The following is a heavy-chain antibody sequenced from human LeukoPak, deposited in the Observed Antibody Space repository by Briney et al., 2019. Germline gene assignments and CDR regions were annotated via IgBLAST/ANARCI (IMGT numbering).Heavy chain of an antibody. CDR3: ARDHGSGSYFDY. D-gene: IGHD1-26*01. V-gene: IGHV3-30*04. Sequence: GRSLRLSCATSGFTFSSYAFHWVRQAPGKGLEWVATMSFDVNNKYYADSVRGRFTISRDNSKNTLYLQMNSLRAEDTAVYYCARDHGSGSYFDYWGQGTLVTVSS. CDR2: MSFDVNNK. J-gene: IGHJ4*02. CDR1: GFTFSSYA.